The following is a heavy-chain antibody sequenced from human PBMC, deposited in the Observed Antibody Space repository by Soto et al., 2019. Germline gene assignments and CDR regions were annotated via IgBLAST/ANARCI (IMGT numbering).Heavy chain of an antibody. J-gene: IGHJ6*02. Sequence: GSLRLSCAASGFTFSSYSMNWVRQAPGKGLECVSYISSSSTIYYADSVKGRFTISRDNAKNSLYLQMNSLRDEDTAVYYCARDSRQLWFGESAYYYYGMDVWGQGTTVTVSS. D-gene: IGHD3-10*01. CDR1: GFTFSSYS. V-gene: IGHV3-48*02. CDR3: ARDSRQLWFGESAYYYYGMDV. CDR2: ISSSSTI.